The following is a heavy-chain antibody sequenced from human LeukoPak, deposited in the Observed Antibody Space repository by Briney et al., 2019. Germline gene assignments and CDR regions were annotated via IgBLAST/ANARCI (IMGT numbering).Heavy chain of an antibody. J-gene: IGHJ4*02. D-gene: IGHD3-9*01. CDR2: IYYSGST. CDR1: GGSISSYY. V-gene: IGHV4-59*01. Sequence: ETSETLSLTCTVSGGSISSYYWSWIRQPPGKGLEWIGYIYYSGSTNYNPSLKSRVTISVDTSKNQFSLKLSSVTAADTAVYYCARSYYDILTGFPYYFDYWAREPWSPSPQ. CDR3: ARSYYDILTGFPYYFDY.